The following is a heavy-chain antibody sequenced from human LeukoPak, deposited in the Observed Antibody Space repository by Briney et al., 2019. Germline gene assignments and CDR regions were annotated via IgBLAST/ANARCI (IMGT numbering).Heavy chain of an antibody. Sequence: SETLSLTCTVSGYSISRGYSWGWIRQPPGKGLEWIGNIYHSGSTNYSPSLKSRVTISVDTSKNQFSLKLNSVTAADTAVYYCARDTGYSSSSDYWGQGTLVTVSS. CDR3: ARDTGYSSSSDY. CDR1: GYSISRGYS. D-gene: IGHD6-6*01. V-gene: IGHV4-38-2*02. J-gene: IGHJ4*02. CDR2: IYHSGST.